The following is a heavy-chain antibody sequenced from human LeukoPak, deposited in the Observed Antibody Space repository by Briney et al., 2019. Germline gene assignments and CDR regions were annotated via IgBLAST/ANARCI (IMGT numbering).Heavy chain of an antibody. CDR1: GFTLTSYS. Sequence: GGSLRLSCAASGFTLTSYSLSWIRQAPGKGLEWVSYISSSSSYTNYADSVKGRFTISRDNAKNSLYLQMNSLRAEDTAVYYCARDGFMTTVTPGSFDYWGQGTLVTVSS. CDR2: ISSSSSYT. CDR3: ARDGFMTTVTPGSFDY. J-gene: IGHJ4*02. V-gene: IGHV3-21*05. D-gene: IGHD4-17*01.